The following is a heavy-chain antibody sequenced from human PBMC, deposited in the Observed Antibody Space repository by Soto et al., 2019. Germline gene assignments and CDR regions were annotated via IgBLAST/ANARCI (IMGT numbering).Heavy chain of an antibody. Sequence: SGPTLVNPTQTLTLTCTVSGFSLTTGGMTVGWIRQPPGKAPECLALAHEYSPSLQYRLTFTKDTSKNQVILTMTNVDPGDTATYYGTLTQDSSMGPIYWGQGIQVTVSS. D-gene: IGHD3-3*02. CDR1: GFSLTTGGMT. CDR3: TLTQDSSMGPIY. J-gene: IGHJ4*02. V-gene: IGHV2-5*01. CDR2: AH.